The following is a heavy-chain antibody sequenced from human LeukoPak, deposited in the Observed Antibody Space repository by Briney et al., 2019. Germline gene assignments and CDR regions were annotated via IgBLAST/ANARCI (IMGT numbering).Heavy chain of an antibody. J-gene: IGHJ3*02. Sequence: ASVKVSCKASGYAFTGNYIHWVRQAPGQGLEWMGWINPNSGDTNYAQNFQGRVTMTRDRSISTAYMELSSLRSDDAAVYYCATPGPGTYAFDIWGQGTMVTVSS. D-gene: IGHD1-1*01. CDR3: ATPGPGTYAFDI. CDR1: GYAFTGNY. CDR2: INPNSGDT. V-gene: IGHV1-2*02.